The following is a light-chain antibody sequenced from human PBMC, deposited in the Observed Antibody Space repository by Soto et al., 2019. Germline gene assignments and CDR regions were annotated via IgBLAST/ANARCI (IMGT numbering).Light chain of an antibody. CDR1: SCNIGSNY. V-gene: IGLV1-47*01. CDR3: AAWDDSLSGRVL. J-gene: IGLJ2*01. Sequence: QSVLTQPPSASGTPGQTVTISCSGSSCNIGSNYVYWYQLLPGTAPKLLIYRNNQRPSGVPDRFSGSKSGTSASLAVSGLRSEDEADYYCAAWDDSLSGRVLFGGGTKLTVL. CDR2: RNN.